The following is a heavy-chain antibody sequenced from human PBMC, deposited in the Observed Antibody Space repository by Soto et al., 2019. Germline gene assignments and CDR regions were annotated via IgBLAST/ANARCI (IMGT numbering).Heavy chain of an antibody. V-gene: IGHV3-21*01. CDR3: VRPYSGSYSFDY. CDR1: GFPFSNYN. J-gene: IGHJ4*02. D-gene: IGHD1-26*01. CDR2: ITSSTSDI. Sequence: PGGSLRLSCAASGFPFSNYNLNWVRQAPGKGLEWVSSITSSTSDIYYADSVKGRFTISRDNAKNSLYLHMNSLRAEDTAVYYCVRPYSGSYSFDYWGQGTLVTVSS.